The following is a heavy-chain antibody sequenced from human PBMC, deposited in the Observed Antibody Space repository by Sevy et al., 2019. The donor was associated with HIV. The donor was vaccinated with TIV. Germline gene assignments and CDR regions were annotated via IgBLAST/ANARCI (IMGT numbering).Heavy chain of an antibody. CDR3: ATSVSIFGGMDV. CDR2: ISSSSTI. CDR1: GFTFSSYS. J-gene: IGHJ6*02. D-gene: IGHD3-3*01. Sequence: GGSLRLSCAASGFTFSSYSMNWVRQAPGKGLEWVSYISSSSTIYYADSVKGRFTISRDNAKNSLYLQMNSLRDEDTAVYYCATSVSIFGGMDVWGQGTTVTVSS. V-gene: IGHV3-48*02.